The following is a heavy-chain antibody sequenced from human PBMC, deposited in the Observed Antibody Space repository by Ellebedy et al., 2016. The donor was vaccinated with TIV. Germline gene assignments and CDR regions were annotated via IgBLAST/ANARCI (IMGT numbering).Heavy chain of an antibody. CDR1: GGSLIIANYY. J-gene: IGHJ3*02. Sequence: SETLSLXXTVSGGSLIIANYYWGWIRQPPGKGLVWIASISYRGTYYSPFFKGRVTISEDTSKSQVSLKWHSVTAADTAVYYCARDGPGVPGSTTDSDAIDSWGQGTRVTVSS. CDR2: ISYRGT. V-gene: IGHV4-39*07. D-gene: IGHD1-1*01. CDR3: ARDGPGVPGSTTDSDAIDS.